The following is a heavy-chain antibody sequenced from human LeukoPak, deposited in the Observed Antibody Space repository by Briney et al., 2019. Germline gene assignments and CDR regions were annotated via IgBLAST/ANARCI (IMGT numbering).Heavy chain of an antibody. D-gene: IGHD3-16*01. CDR3: ARLDFDDAFDI. CDR2: ISSSGGNT. Sequence: GGSLRLSCAASGFTFSSYAMNWVRQAPGKGLEWVSAISSSGGNTYDADSVKGRFTISRDNSKNTLYLQMNSLRAEDTAVYYCARLDFDDAFDIWGQGTMVTVSS. V-gene: IGHV3-23*01. J-gene: IGHJ3*02. CDR1: GFTFSSYA.